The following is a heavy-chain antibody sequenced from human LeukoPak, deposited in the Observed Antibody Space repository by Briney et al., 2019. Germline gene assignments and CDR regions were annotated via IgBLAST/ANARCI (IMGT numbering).Heavy chain of an antibody. CDR1: GGSISNYY. Sequence: SETLSLTCTVSGGSISNYYGNWIRQPPGKGLEWIGNIYYSGSTNYNPSLKSRVTISVDTSKNQFSLKLSSLTAADTAVYYCARRGANSGSYSHFDLWRRGTLVTVSS. CDR3: ARRGANSGSYSHFDL. CDR2: IYYSGST. D-gene: IGHD1-26*01. J-gene: IGHJ2*01. V-gene: IGHV4-59*01.